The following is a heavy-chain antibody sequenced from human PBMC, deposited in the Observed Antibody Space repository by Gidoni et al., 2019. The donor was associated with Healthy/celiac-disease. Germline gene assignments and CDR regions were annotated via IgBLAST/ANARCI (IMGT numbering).Heavy chain of an antibody. V-gene: IGHV4-30-4*01. J-gene: IGHJ5*02. D-gene: IGHD3-10*01. CDR1: GGSISSGSYY. Sequence: QVQLQESGPGLVKPSQTLSLTCTVSGGSISSGSYYRRWIRQPPGKGLEWIGYIYSSGSTYYNPSLKSRVTISVDTSKNQFYLKLSSVTATDTAVYYCAGVAWVRGVMGAKLGGNWFDPWGQGTLVTVSS. CDR2: IYSSGST. CDR3: AGVAWVRGVMGAKLGGNWFDP.